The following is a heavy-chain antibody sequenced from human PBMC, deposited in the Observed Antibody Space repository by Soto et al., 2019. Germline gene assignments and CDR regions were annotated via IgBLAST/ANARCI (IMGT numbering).Heavy chain of an antibody. Sequence: PSETLSLTCAVSGGAISTYDWSWIRQPPGKGLEWIGYIYYTGSTKYNPSLKSRVTISVDTSKNQFSLKLSSVTAADTAVYYCARVDGRNWNDVWFDPWGQGTLVTVSS. CDR3: ARVDGRNWNDVWFDP. J-gene: IGHJ5*02. D-gene: IGHD1-1*01. CDR2: IYYTGST. CDR1: GGAISTYD. V-gene: IGHV4-59*12.